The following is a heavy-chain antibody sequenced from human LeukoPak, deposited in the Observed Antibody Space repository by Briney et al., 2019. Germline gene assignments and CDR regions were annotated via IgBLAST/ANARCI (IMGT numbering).Heavy chain of an antibody. CDR2: ISYDGSNK. CDR3: ARRPIKYYYYGMDV. J-gene: IGHJ6*02. CDR1: GFTFSSYA. V-gene: IGHV3-30*04. Sequence: PGGSLRLSCAASGFTFSSYAMHWVRQAPGKGLGWVTVISYDGSNKYYADSVKGRFTISRDNSKNTLYLQMNSLRAEDTAVYYCARRPIKYYYYGMDVWGQGTTVTVSS.